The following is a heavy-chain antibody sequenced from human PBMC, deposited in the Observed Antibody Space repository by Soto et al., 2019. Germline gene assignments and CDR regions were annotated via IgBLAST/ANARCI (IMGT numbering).Heavy chain of an antibody. V-gene: IGHV1-18*04. CDR1: GYTFTSYG. CDR3: ARQTVTTYAHFAY. D-gene: IGHD4-17*01. J-gene: IGHJ4*02. CDR2: ISDYNSNT. Sequence: QVQLVQSGAEVKKPGASVKVSCKASGYTFTSYGISWEPPDPGQGLEWMGWISDYNSNTNYAQKLQGRVTMTTDTSTSTAYMELRSLRSDDTAEYYCARQTVTTYAHFAYWGQGTLVTVSS.